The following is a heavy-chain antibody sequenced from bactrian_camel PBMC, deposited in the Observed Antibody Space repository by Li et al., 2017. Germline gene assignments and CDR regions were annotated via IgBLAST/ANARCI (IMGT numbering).Heavy chain of an antibody. CDR1: GYSYDSFSKNC. J-gene: IGHJ4*01. CDR2: IDIDGAT. D-gene: IGHD3*01. Sequence: HVQLVESGGGSVQAGGSLALSCVASGYSYDSFSKNCMAWFRQVPGKEREGVASIDIDGATTYEASVEGRFTISKDNAKSTLYLQMNSLKTEDTVVYYCALGSSRQATMTARGKGTQVTVS. V-gene: IGHV3S53*01.